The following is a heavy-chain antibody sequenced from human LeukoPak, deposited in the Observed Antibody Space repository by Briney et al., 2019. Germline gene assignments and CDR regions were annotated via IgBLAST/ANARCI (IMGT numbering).Heavy chain of an antibody. CDR2: ISSSSSYI. CDR1: GFTFSSYS. CDR3: ARVDRGVAAAGMHDY. J-gene: IGHJ4*02. Sequence: GGSLRLSCAASGFTFSSYSMNWVRQAPGKGLEWVSSISSSSSYIYYADSVKGRFTISRDNAKNSLYLQMNSLRAEDTAVYYCARVDRGVAAAGMHDYWGQGTLVTVSS. V-gene: IGHV3-21*04. D-gene: IGHD6-13*01.